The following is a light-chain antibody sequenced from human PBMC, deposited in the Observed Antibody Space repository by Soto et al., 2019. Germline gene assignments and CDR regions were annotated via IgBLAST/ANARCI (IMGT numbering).Light chain of an antibody. J-gene: IGKJ1*01. V-gene: IGKV3-20*01. CDR2: GAS. Sequence: EIVMTQSPATLSVSPGGRATLSCRASQSISDTLAWYQQKPGQAPRLLISGASNRATGIPDRFSGSGSGTDFTLTISRLEPEDFAVYYCQQYGSSPRTFGQGTKVDI. CDR1: QSISDT. CDR3: QQYGSSPRT.